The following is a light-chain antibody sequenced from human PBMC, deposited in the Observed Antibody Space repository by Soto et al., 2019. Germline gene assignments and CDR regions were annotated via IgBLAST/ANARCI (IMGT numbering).Light chain of an antibody. CDR3: QQRSNWPAN. Sequence: EIVLTQSPATLSLSPGEMATLSCRASQTVTTYLAWYQQKPGQPPRLLIYGASNRATGIPARFSGSGSGTDFPLTISSLEPEDFAVYYCQQRSNWPANFGQGTRLEIK. V-gene: IGKV3-11*01. J-gene: IGKJ5*01. CDR2: GAS. CDR1: QTVTTY.